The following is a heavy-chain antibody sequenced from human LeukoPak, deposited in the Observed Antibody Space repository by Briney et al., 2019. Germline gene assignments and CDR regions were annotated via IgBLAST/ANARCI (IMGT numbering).Heavy chain of an antibody. CDR2: ITSSSTYI. CDR3: ARDPYSGSYGNDYYYYMDV. Sequence: GGSLRLSCAASGFTFSSYNMNWVRQAPGKGLEWVSSITSSSTYIYYADSVKGRFTISRDNARNSLYLQMNSLRAEDTAVYYCARDPYSGSYGNDYYYYMDVWGKGTTVTISS. D-gene: IGHD1-26*01. J-gene: IGHJ6*03. CDR1: GFTFSSYN. V-gene: IGHV3-21*01.